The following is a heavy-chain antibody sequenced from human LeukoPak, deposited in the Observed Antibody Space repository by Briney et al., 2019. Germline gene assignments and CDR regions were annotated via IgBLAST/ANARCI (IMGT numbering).Heavy chain of an antibody. J-gene: IGHJ4*02. D-gene: IGHD6-19*01. CDR1: GFTFISYG. V-gene: IGHV3-30*02. CDR2: IRYDGSNT. CDR3: VKDLGYSSGLADY. Sequence: GGSLRLSCAASGFTFISYGMHWVRQAPGKGLEWVAFIRYDGSNTYYADSVKGRFTISRDNSKNTLYVQMNSLRGEDTAVYYCVKDLGYSSGLADYWGQGTLVTVSS.